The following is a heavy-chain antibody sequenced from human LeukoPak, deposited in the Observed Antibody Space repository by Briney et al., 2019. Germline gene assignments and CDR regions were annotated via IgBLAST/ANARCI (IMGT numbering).Heavy chain of an antibody. V-gene: IGHV3-23*01. CDR3: AKKGAAGTDY. D-gene: IGHD6-13*01. CDR1: GFTFSSYV. Sequence: GGSLRLSCAVSGFTFSSYVMSWVRQAPGKGLEWVSAISGSGGSTYYADSVKGRFTISRDNSKNTLYLQMNSLRAEDTAVYYCAKKGAAGTDYWGQGTLVTVSS. J-gene: IGHJ4*02. CDR2: ISGSGGST.